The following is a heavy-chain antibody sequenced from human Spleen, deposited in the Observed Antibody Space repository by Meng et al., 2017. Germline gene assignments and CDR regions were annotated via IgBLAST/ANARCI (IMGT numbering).Heavy chain of an antibody. CDR1: GFTFSSYA. Sequence: GESLKISCAASGFTFSSYAMSWVRQAPGKGLEWVSAISGSGGSTYYADSVKGRFTISRDNSKNTLYLQMNSRRAEDTAVYYCAKDLPPMVRGFEFYYYGMDVWGQGTTVTVSS. J-gene: IGHJ6*02. CDR2: ISGSGGST. CDR3: AKDLPPMVRGFEFYYYGMDV. V-gene: IGHV3-23*01. D-gene: IGHD3-10*01.